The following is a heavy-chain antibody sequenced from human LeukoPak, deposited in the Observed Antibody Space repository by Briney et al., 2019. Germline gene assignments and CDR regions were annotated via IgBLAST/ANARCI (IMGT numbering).Heavy chain of an antibody. CDR3: ARDLAAAPH. CDR2: ISYDGSSK. Sequence: GGSLRLSCAASGFTFSSYAMHWVRQAPGKGLEWVAVISYDGSSKYYADSVKGRFTISRDNSKNTLYLQMNSLRAEDTAVYYCARDLAAAPHWGQGTLVTVSS. D-gene: IGHD6-13*01. J-gene: IGHJ4*02. CDR1: GFTFSSYA. V-gene: IGHV3-30-3*01.